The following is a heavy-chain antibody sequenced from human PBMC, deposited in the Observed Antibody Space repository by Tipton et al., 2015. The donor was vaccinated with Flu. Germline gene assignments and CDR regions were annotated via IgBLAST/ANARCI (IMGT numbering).Heavy chain of an antibody. CDR2: INQDGSEK. CDR1: GFTFSHYW. D-gene: IGHD2-21*02. V-gene: IGHV3-7*03. J-gene: IGHJ1*01. Sequence: SLRLSCATSGFTFSHYWINWVRQAPGKGPEWVANINQDGSEKHYVESVKGRFTISRDNAKSSLYLQMNSLRAEDTAIYYCATISPGYCAGDCRRYSQYWGQGTLVTVSS. CDR3: ATISPGYCAGDCRRYSQY.